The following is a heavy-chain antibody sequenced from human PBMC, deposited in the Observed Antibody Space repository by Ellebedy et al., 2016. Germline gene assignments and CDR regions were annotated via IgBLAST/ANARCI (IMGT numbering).Heavy chain of an antibody. CDR1: RFTFSSYS. CDR3: GRSVTISVGYNWFDP. CDR2: ISSSSSYI. J-gene: IGHJ5*02. Sequence: GESLKISXAASRFTFSSYSMNWVRQAPGKGLEWVSSISSSSSYIYYADSVKGRFTISRDNAKNSLYLQMNSLRAEDTAVYYCGRSVTISVGYNWFDPWGQGTLVTVSS. D-gene: IGHD4-17*01. V-gene: IGHV3-21*01.